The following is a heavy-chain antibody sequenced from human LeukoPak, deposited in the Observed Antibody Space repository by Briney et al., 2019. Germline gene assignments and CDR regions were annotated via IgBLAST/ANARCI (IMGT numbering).Heavy chain of an antibody. J-gene: IGHJ5*02. D-gene: IGHD3-22*01. CDR1: GGSISNYY. CDR3: ARDNEYYYDSSGYSNWFDP. V-gene: IGHV4-4*07. Sequence: SETLSLTCTVSGGSISNYYWSWIRQPAGKGLEWIGRIYTSGSTNYNPSLKSRVTISVDTSKNQFSLKLSSVTAADTAVYYCARDNEYYYDSSGYSNWFDPWGQGTLVTVSS. CDR2: IYTSGST.